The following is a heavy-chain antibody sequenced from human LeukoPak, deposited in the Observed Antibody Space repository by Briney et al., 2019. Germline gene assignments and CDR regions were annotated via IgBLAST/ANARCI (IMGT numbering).Heavy chain of an antibody. CDR1: GFTVSSNY. CDR2: IYSGGAT. Sequence: GGSLRLSCAASGFTVSSNYMSWVRQAPGKGLEWVSVIYSGGATYYTDSVKGRFTISRDNSKNTLYLQMNSLRAEDTAVYYCATSTYYDILTGWGAFDIWGQGTMVTVSS. D-gene: IGHD3-9*01. J-gene: IGHJ3*02. V-gene: IGHV3-53*01. CDR3: ATSTYYDILTGWGAFDI.